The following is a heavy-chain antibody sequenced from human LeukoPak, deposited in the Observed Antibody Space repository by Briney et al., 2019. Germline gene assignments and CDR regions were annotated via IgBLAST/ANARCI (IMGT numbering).Heavy chain of an antibody. CDR3: ARDGSGSYYNNWFDP. CDR2: INPSGGST. CDR1: GYTFTSYY. V-gene: IGHV1-46*03. J-gene: IGHJ5*02. Sequence: RASVKVSCKASGYTFTSYYMHWVRQAPGQELAWMGIINPSGGSTSYAQKFQGRVTMTRDTSTSTVYMELSSLRSEDTAVYYCARDGSGSYYNNWFDPWGQGTLVTVSS. D-gene: IGHD3-10*01.